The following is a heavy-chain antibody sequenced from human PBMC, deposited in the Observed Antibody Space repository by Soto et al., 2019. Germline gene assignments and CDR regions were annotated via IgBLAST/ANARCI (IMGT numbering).Heavy chain of an antibody. J-gene: IGHJ6*04. CDR3: GRNREYSGPGGFYSGMDV. CDR2: IWDNGNDK. V-gene: IGHV3-33*01. D-gene: IGHD5-12*01. CDR1: GFILSSYG. Sequence: QVQLVESGGGVVQPGRSLRLSCVASGFILSSYGMHWVRQAPGKGLEWVAVIWDNGNDKYYGDSVKGRFTISRDNSKNTLYRQMNSRRAEDTAVYDCGRNREYSGPGGFYSGMDVWGKGTTVTFPS.